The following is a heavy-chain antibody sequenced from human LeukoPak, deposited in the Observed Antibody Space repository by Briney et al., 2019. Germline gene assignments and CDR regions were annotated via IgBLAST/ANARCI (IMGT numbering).Heavy chain of an antibody. CDR3: ARSLRAEYFQH. CDR2: IYYSGST. D-gene: IGHD3-10*01. CDR1: GGSISSYY. Sequence: SETLSLTCTVSGGSISSYYWSWIRQPPGKGLEWIGYIYYSGSTNYNPSLKSRVTISVDTSKNQFSLKLSSVTAADTAVYYCARSLRAEYFQHWGQGTLVTVSS. J-gene: IGHJ1*01. V-gene: IGHV4-59*08.